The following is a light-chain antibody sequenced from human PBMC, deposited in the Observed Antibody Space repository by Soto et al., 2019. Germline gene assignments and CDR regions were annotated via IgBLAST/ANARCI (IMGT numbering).Light chain of an antibody. V-gene: IGKV3-15*01. J-gene: IGKJ1*01. CDR1: QGVSSN. Sequence: EIVMTQSPATLAVSPGERATLSCRASQGVSSNLAWYQQKPGQAPRLLIYDVSTRASDIPARFSGSGSGTECPLTISSLQSEDFAVYYCQQYTNWPPWTFGQGTKVEIK. CDR2: DVS. CDR3: QQYTNWPPWT.